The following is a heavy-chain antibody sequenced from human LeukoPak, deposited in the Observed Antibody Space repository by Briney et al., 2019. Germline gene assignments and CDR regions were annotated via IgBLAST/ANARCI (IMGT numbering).Heavy chain of an antibody. CDR1: GYTFTGYY. V-gene: IGHV1-2*02. Sequence: GASVKVSCKASGYTFTGYYMQWVRQAPGQGLEWMGWINPNSGGTNYAQKFQGRVTMTRDTSISTAYTELSRLRSDDTAVYFCARDHCVSSGCYEDYYYGVDVWGRGTTVTVSS. CDR3: ARDHCVSSGCYEDYYYGVDV. CDR2: INPNSGGT. J-gene: IGHJ6*02. D-gene: IGHD2-2*01.